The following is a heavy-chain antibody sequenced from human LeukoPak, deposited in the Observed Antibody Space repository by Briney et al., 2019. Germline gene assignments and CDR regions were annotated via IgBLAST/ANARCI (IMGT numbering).Heavy chain of an antibody. CDR2: MYYSGSP. V-gene: IGHV4-59*08. CDR1: GGSISTYY. J-gene: IGHJ4*02. Sequence: NPSETLSLTCTVSGGSISTYYWSWVRQPPGKGLEWIGYMYYSGSPNYNPSLKSRVTISVDTSKNQFSLKLSSVTAADTAVYYCARGARAGYNLEPFDYWGQGTLVTVSS. CDR3: ARGARAGYNLEPFDY. D-gene: IGHD5-24*01.